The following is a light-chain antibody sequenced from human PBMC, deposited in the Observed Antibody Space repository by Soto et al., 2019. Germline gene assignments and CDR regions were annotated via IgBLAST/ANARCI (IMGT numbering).Light chain of an antibody. CDR2: DVS. J-gene: IGLJ2*01. CDR1: SSNIGGSNS. Sequence: QSVLTQPASVSGSPGQSITISCTGTSSNIGGSNSVSWYQQHPGKAPKLLIYDVSNWPSGVSNRFSGSKSGNTASLTISGLQAEDEPDYSCSSYTSATNTPVVFGGGTKVTVL. CDR3: SSYTSATNTPVV. V-gene: IGLV2-14*01.